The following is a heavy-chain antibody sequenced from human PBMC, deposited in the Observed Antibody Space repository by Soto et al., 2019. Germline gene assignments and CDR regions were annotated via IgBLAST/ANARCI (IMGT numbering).Heavy chain of an antibody. CDR1: GFTFSSYA. CDR3: AKDQYYDSSGYYSKSFFDY. CDR2: ISGSGGST. D-gene: IGHD3-22*01. V-gene: IGHV3-23*01. Sequence: PGGSLRLSCAASGFTFSSYAMSWVRQAPGKGLEWVSAISGSGGSTYYADSVKGRFTFSRDNSKSTLYLQMNSLRAEDTAVYYCAKDQYYDSSGYYSKSFFDYWGQGTLVTVSS. J-gene: IGHJ4*02.